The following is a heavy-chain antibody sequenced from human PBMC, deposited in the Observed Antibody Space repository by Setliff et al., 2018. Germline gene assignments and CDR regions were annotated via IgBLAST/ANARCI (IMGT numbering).Heavy chain of an antibody. V-gene: IGHV4-61*09. CDR3: LRIRLVPHGHS. CDR1: GGSINEANYY. CDR2: IYTRGST. Sequence: PSETLSLTCHRRVSGGSINEANYYWSWIRQPAGKGLEWIGHIYTRGSTNYNPSLRSRVSISVDTSKNHFSLRLSSVAATDTAVYYCLRIRLVPHGHSWGQGTLVTVSS. J-gene: IGHJ4*02. D-gene: IGHD2-15*01.